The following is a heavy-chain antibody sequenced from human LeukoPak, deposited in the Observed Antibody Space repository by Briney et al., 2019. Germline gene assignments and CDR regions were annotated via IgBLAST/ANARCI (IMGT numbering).Heavy chain of an antibody. V-gene: IGHV4-59*01. CDR1: GGSISSYY. CDR3: ARAGLQGNWFDP. CDR2: IYYSGST. Sequence: PSETLSLTCTVSGGSISSYYWSWIRQPPGKGLEWIGYIYYSGSTNYNPSLKSRVTISVDTSKNPFSLKLSSVTAADTAVYYCARAGLQGNWFDPWGQGTLVTVSS. J-gene: IGHJ5*02.